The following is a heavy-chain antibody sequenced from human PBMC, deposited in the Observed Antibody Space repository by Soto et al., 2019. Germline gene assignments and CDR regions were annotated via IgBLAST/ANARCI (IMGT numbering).Heavy chain of an antibody. V-gene: IGHV1-3*01. Sequence: APVKVSCKAPGGTFSSYSISWVRQAPGQRLEWMGWINAGNGNTKYSQKFQGRVTITRDTSASTAYMELSSLRSEDTAVYYCARAVAVAADFDYWGQGTLVTVSS. CDR1: GGTFSSYS. D-gene: IGHD6-19*01. CDR2: INAGNGNT. CDR3: ARAVAVAADFDY. J-gene: IGHJ4*02.